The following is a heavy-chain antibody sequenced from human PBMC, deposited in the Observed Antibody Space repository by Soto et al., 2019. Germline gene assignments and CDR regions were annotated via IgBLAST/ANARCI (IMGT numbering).Heavy chain of an antibody. J-gene: IGHJ5*02. V-gene: IGHV5-51*01. CDR3: ARRAVGYCSSTSCYWFDP. CDR2: IYPGDSDT. D-gene: IGHD2-2*01. Sequence: PGESLKISCKGSGYSFTSYWIGWVRQMPGKGLEWMGIIYPGDSDTRYSPSFQGQVTISADKSISTAYLQWSSLKASDTAMYYCARRAVGYCSSTSCYWFDPWGQGTLDTVSS. CDR1: GYSFTSYW.